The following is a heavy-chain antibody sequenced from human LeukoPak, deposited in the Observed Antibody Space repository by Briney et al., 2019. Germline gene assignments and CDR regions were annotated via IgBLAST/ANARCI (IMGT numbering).Heavy chain of an antibody. V-gene: IGHV1-69*01. D-gene: IGHD3-3*01. CDR2: VIPIFGTA. CDR3: ARGRGFLEWSLDAFDI. Sequence: PVKVSRQASGGTLSSHAISWGGKAPWPRPWGMGGVIPIFGTANYAQKFQGRVTITADESTSTAYMELSSLRSEDTAVYYCARGRGFLEWSLDAFDIWGQGTMVTVSS. J-gene: IGHJ3*02. CDR1: GGTLSSHA.